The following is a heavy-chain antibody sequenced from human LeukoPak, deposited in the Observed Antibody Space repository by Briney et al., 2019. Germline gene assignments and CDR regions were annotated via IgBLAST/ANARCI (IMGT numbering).Heavy chain of an antibody. CDR3: AKDNYDILTGYLDN. Sequence: GGSLRLSCAASGFTFDDYAMHWVRQAPGKGLEWVSGISWKSGSIGYADSVKGRFTISRDNAKNSLYLQMNSLRAEDTALYYCAKDNYDILTGYLDNWGQGTLVTASS. CDR1: GFTFDDYA. J-gene: IGHJ4*02. V-gene: IGHV3-9*01. D-gene: IGHD3-9*01. CDR2: ISWKSGSI.